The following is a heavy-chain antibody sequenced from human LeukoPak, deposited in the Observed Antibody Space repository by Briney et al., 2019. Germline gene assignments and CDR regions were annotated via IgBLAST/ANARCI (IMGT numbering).Heavy chain of an antibody. J-gene: IGHJ6*03. V-gene: IGHV3-74*01. CDR2: INSDGSST. Sequence: GGSLRLSCAASGFTFSSYWMHWVRQAPGKGLVWVSRINSDGSSTSYADSVKGRFTISRDNAKNTLYLQMNSLRAEDTAVYYCARSPDVGTMVRGVIPNYYYYYYMDVWGKGTTVTISS. D-gene: IGHD3-10*01. CDR1: GFTFSSYW. CDR3: ARSPDVGTMVRGVIPNYYYYYYMDV.